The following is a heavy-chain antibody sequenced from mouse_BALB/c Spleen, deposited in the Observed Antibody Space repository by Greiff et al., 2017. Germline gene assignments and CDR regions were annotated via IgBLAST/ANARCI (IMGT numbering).Heavy chain of an antibody. J-gene: IGHJ3*01. Sequence: EVKLVESGAELVKPGASVKLSCTASGFNIKDTYMHWVKQRPEQGLEWIGRIDPANGNTKYDPKFQGKATITADTSSNTAYLQLSSLTSEDTAVYYCAETGGSRFFADWGQGTLVTVSA. V-gene: IGHV14-3*02. CDR1: GFNIKDTY. D-gene: IGHD1-1*02. CDR2: IDPANGNT. CDR3: AETGGSRFFAD.